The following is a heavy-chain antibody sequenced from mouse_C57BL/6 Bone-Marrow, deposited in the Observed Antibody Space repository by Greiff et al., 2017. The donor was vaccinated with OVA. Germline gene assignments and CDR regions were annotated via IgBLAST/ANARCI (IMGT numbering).Heavy chain of an antibody. CDR2: IYPRSGNT. D-gene: IGHD1-1*01. J-gene: IGHJ2*01. Sequence: VKVVESGAELARPGASVKLSCKASGYTFTSYGISWVKQRTGQGLEWIGEIYPRSGNTYYNEKFKGKATLTADKSSSTAYMELRSLTSEDSAVYFCAREGYYYGSSSDYWGQGTTLTVSS. CDR3: AREGYYYGSSSDY. CDR1: GYTFTSYG. V-gene: IGHV1-81*01.